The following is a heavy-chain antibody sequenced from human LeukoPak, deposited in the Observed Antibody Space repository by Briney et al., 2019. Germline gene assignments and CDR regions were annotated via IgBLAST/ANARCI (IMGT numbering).Heavy chain of an antibody. V-gene: IGHV3-23*01. CDR2: ISGSGGST. CDR1: GFTFSSYA. J-gene: IGHJ4*02. Sequence: PGGSLRLSCAASGFTFSSYAMSWVRQAPGKGLEWVSAISGSGGSTYYADSVKGRFTISRDNSKNTLYLQMNSLRAEDTAVYYCAKDRGIVAAGARHFDYWGQGTLVTVSS. CDR3: AKDRGIVAAGARHFDY. D-gene: IGHD6-13*01.